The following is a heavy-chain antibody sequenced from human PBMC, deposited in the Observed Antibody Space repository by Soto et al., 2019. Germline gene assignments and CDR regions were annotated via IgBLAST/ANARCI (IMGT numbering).Heavy chain of an antibody. CDR1: GFTFSSYG. CDR3: ARTSSGYSYDNYYYGMDV. CDR2: IWYDGSNK. Sequence: GGSLRLSCSASGFTFSSYGMHWVRQAPGKGLEWVAVIWYDGSNKYYADSVKGRFTISRDNSKNTLYLQMNSLRAEDTAVYYCARTSSGYSYDNYYYGMDVWGQGTTVTVSS. J-gene: IGHJ6*02. D-gene: IGHD5-18*01. V-gene: IGHV3-33*01.